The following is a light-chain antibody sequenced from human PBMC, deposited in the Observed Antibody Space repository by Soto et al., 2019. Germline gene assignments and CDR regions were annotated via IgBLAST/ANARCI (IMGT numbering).Light chain of an antibody. J-gene: IGKJ2*01. CDR1: QSLVHRDGNTY. V-gene: IGKV2-24*01. CDR2: KVY. CDR3: MHATQSPRFMYT. Sequence: DIVMTQTPLSSPVTLGQPASISCRSSQSLVHRDGNTYLSWLQQRPGQPPRLLIYKVYNRFSGVPDRFSGSGEGTDFTLKISRVEAEDVGVYYCMHATQSPRFMYTFGQGTSLEIK.